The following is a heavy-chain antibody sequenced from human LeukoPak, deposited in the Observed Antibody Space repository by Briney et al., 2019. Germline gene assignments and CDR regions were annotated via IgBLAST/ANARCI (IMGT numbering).Heavy chain of an antibody. CDR1: EFTFSSYS. CDR2: ITNSGNSK. CDR3: ARDGHYFAMDV. J-gene: IGHJ6*02. Sequence: GGSLRLSCAASEFTFSSYSMNWVRQAPGKGLEWVSYITNSGNSKSYADSVKGRFTISRDNTKSSVHLQMNGLRAEDTAIYYCARDGHYFAMDVWGQGTTVTVSS. V-gene: IGHV3-48*01.